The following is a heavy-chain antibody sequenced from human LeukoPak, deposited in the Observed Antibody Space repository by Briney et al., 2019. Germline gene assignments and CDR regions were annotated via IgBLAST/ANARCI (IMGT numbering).Heavy chain of an antibody. CDR1: GYSLTGYH. CDR2: INPNSGDT. V-gene: IGHV1-2*06. CDR3: ARVTGTPKDPDSPYYYGMDV. D-gene: IGHD2-15*01. J-gene: IGHJ6*02. Sequence: ASVKVSCKASGYSLTGYHMHWVRQAPGQGLEWMGRINPNSGDTNYAQKFQGRVTMTRDTSISTAYMELRSLRSDDTAVYYCARVTGTPKDPDSPYYYGMDVWGQGTTVTVSS.